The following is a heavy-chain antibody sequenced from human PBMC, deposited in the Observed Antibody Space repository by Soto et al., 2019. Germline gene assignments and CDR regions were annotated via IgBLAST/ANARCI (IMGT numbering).Heavy chain of an antibody. V-gene: IGHV4-39*01. CDR1: GGSISSSSYY. Sequence: SETLSLTCTVSGGSISSSSYYWGWIRQPKGKGLEWIGSIYYSGSTYYNPSLKSRVTISVDTSKNQFSLKLSSVTAADTAVYYCARHAVHSSDFTDYWGQGNLVTVSS. CDR2: IYYSGST. J-gene: IGHJ4*02. CDR3: ARHAVHSSDFTDY. D-gene: IGHD6-19*01.